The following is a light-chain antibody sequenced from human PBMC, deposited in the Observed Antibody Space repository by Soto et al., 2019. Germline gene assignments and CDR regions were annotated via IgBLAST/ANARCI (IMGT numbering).Light chain of an antibody. V-gene: IGLV2-14*01. J-gene: IGLJ1*01. CDR3: SSYTSAKTYV. CDR2: EVT. Sequence: SVLAHPASVSGSPGRSITISCTGTSSDIGGYNMVSWYQQHPRKAPKLMIYEVTNRPSGISDRFSASKSGNTASLTISGLQAEDEGDYYCSSYTSAKTYVFGTGSKVTVL. CDR1: SSDIGGYNM.